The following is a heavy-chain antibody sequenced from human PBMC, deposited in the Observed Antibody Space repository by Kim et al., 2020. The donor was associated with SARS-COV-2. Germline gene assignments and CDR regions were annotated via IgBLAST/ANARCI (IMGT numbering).Heavy chain of an antibody. CDR3: ASFGSLWFGELLVRPDAFDI. Sequence: ASVKVSCKASGYTFTGYYMHWVRQAPGQGLEWMGWINPNSGGTNYAQKFQGRVTMTRDTSISTAYMELSRLRSDDTAVYYCASFGSLWFGELLVRPDAFDIWGQGTMVTVSS. CDR1: GYTFTGYY. D-gene: IGHD3-10*01. V-gene: IGHV1-2*02. CDR2: INPNSGGT. J-gene: IGHJ3*02.